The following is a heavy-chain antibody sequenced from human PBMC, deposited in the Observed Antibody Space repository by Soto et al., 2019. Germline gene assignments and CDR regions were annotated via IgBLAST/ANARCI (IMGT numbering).Heavy chain of an antibody. D-gene: IGHD6-13*01. CDR2: ISSSSSNI. CDR3: ARDGSGIVAAGISSWFDP. CDR1: GFTFSSYS. Sequence: GGSLRLSCAASGFTFSSYSMNWVRQAPGKGLEWVSSISSSSSNIYYADSVKGRFTISRDNANNSLYLQMNSLRAEDTAVYYCARDGSGIVAAGISSWFDPWGQGTLVTVSS. J-gene: IGHJ5*02. V-gene: IGHV3-21*01.